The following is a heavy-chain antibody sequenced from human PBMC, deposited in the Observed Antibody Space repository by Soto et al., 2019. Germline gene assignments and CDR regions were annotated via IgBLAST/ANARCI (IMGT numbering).Heavy chain of an antibody. CDR2: IRGSGGDT. Sequence: GGSLRLSCAASGFTCSFCAMNWVRQVPGKGLEWVSSIRGSGGDTYYADSVKGRFTISRDNSKNTLYLQMNSLRAEDTAVYYCARGWLRDPWMYWGQGTLVTVSS. CDR3: ARGWLRDPWMY. V-gene: IGHV3-23*01. J-gene: IGHJ4*02. CDR1: GFTCSFCA. D-gene: IGHD5-12*01.